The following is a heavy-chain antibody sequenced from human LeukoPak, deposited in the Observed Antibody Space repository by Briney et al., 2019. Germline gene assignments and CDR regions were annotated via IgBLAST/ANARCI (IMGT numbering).Heavy chain of an antibody. CDR3: ARDRYRQYCGGDCHWYFDL. Sequence: SETLSLTCTVSGGSISSYYWSWIRQPAGKGLEWIGRIYTSGSTNYNPSLKSRVTMSVDTSKTQFSLKLSSVTAADTAVYYCARDRYRQYCGGDCHWYFDLWGRGTLVTVSS. V-gene: IGHV4-4*07. CDR1: GGSISSYY. D-gene: IGHD2-21*02. J-gene: IGHJ2*01. CDR2: IYTSGST.